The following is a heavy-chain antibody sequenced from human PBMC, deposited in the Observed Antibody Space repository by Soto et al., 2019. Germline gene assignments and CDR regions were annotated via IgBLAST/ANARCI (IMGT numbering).Heavy chain of an antibody. Sequence: PGGSLRLSCAASGFTFSSYSMNWVRQAPGKGLEWVSSICSSSSYIYYADSVKGRFTISRDNAKNSLYLQMNSLRAEDTAVYYCARDRGRTFDYWGQGTLVTVSS. CDR1: GFTFSSYS. V-gene: IGHV3-21*01. J-gene: IGHJ4*02. CDR3: ARDRGRTFDY. D-gene: IGHD3-16*01. CDR2: ICSSSSYI.